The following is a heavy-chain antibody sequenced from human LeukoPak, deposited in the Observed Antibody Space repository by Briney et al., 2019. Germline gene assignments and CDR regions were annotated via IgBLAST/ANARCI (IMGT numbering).Heavy chain of an antibody. CDR2: ISSSGSTI. CDR1: GCTFSDYY. D-gene: IGHD2-2*01. J-gene: IGHJ4*02. V-gene: IGHV3-11*04. Sequence: GGSLRLSCAASGCTFSDYYMSWIRQAPGKGLEWVSYISSSGSTIYYADSVKGRFTIPRDNAKNSLYLQMNSLRAEDTAVYYCARRGYCSSTSCSNSGYYFDYWGQGTLVTVSS. CDR3: ARRGYCSSTSCSNSGYYFDY.